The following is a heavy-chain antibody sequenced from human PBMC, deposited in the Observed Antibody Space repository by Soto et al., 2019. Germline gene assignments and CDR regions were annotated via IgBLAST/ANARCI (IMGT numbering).Heavy chain of an antibody. CDR2: ISSSSSNI. Sequence: EVQLVESGGGLVKPGGSLRLSCAASGFIFSSYTMTWVRQAPGKGLEWVSSISSSSSNIEYADSVKGRFSVSRDNANNSLFLQSNSLRADYTAVYYCAREDSAGASPRFDYWGLGALVTVSS. J-gene: IGHJ4*01. CDR3: AREDSAGASPRFDY. CDR1: GFIFSSYT. D-gene: IGHD2-8*02. V-gene: IGHV3-21*01.